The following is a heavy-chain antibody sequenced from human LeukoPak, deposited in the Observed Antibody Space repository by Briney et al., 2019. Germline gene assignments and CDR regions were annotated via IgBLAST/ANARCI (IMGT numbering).Heavy chain of an antibody. J-gene: IGHJ4*02. CDR1: GGSFSGYY. D-gene: IGHD4-17*01. CDR2: INHSGST. Sequence: SETLSLTCAVYGGSFSGYYWSWIRQPPGKGLEWIGEINHSGSTNYNPSLKSRVTISVDTSKNQFSLKLSSVTAADTAVYYCAGTADYGDSGYFDYWGQGTLVTVSS. CDR3: AGTADYGDSGYFDY. V-gene: IGHV4-34*01.